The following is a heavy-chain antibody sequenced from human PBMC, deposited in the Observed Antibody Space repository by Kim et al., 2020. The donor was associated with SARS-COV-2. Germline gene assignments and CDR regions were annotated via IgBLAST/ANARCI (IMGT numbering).Heavy chain of an antibody. CDR1: GFTFSSYA. J-gene: IGHJ4*02. CDR2: ISGSGGST. V-gene: IGHV3-23*01. Sequence: GGSLRLSCAASGFTFSSYAMSWVRQAPGKGLEWVSAISGSGGSTYYADSVKGRFTISRDNSKNTLYLQMNSLRAEDTAVYYCAKRNYYDSSGYYSQYYFDYWGQGTLVTVSS. CDR3: AKRNYYDSSGYYSQYYFDY. D-gene: IGHD3-22*01.